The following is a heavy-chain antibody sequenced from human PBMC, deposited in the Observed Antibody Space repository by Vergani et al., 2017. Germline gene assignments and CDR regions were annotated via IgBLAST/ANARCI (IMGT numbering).Heavy chain of an antibody. CDR1: GFTFDDYT. CDR2: ITWNGGNT. Sequence: EVHLVESGGVVVQPGGSLRLSCAASGFTFDDYTMHWVRQRPGKGLEWVSFITWNGGNTLYAEAVRGRFIISRDNGKNELFLQMNSLREEDTAPYYCAKNKLLRNSYGFAYFDYWGQGTLVTVSS. J-gene: IGHJ4*02. D-gene: IGHD5-18*01. CDR3: AKNKLLRNSYGFAYFDY. V-gene: IGHV3-43*01.